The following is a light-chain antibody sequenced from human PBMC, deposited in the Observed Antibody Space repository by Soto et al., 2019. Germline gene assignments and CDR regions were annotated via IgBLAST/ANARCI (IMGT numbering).Light chain of an antibody. CDR2: EVN. V-gene: IGLV2-11*01. Sequence: QSALTQPRSVSGSPGQSVTISCTATGSDVGDSSHVSWYQLHPGKAPKLMIYEVNNRPSGVPDRFSGSKSGSTASLTISGLQAEDEADYYCNSQTSSGIRVFGTGTKVTVL. CDR3: NSQTSSGIRV. CDR1: GSDVGDSSH. J-gene: IGLJ1*01.